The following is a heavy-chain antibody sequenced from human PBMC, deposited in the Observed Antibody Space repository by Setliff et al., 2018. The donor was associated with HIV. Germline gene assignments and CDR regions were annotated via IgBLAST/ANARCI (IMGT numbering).Heavy chain of an antibody. V-gene: IGHV4-4*07. CDR2: IFSSGST. D-gene: IGHD3-22*01. J-gene: IGHJ4*02. Sequence: PSETLSLTCTVSGGSISSYYWSWIRQPAGKGLEWIGRIFSSGSTSYNSSLKSRVTMSVDTSKNQFSLRLTSVPAADTAVYYCAKDPVITMIVWPHFYFEXXGXXXXVTV. CDR1: GGSISSYY. CDR3: AKDPVITMIVWPHFYFEX.